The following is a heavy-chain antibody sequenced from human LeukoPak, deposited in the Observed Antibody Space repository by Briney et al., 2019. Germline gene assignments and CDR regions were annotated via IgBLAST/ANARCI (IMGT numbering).Heavy chain of an antibody. D-gene: IGHD3-10*01. CDR1: GYSISSGYY. Sequence: SETLSLTCAVSGYSISSGYYWGWIRQPPGKGLEWIGSIYHSGSTYYNPSLKSRVTISVDTSKNQFSLKLSSVTAADTAVYYYARGGSGSYYDYYFDYWGQGTLVTVSS. CDR3: ARGGSGSYYDYYFDY. V-gene: IGHV4-38-2*01. CDR2: IYHSGST. J-gene: IGHJ4*02.